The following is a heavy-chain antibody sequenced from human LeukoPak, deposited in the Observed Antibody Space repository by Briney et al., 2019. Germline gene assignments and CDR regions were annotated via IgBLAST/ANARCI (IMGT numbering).Heavy chain of an antibody. Sequence: PSQTLSLTCTVSGGSISSGSYYWSWIRQPAGKGLEWIGRIYTSGSTNYNPSLKSRVTISVDTSKNQFSLKLSSVTAADTAVYYCARVSTWDVVPAALRVGYAFDIWGQGTMVTVSS. CDR3: ARVSTWDVVPAALRVGYAFDI. J-gene: IGHJ3*02. D-gene: IGHD2-2*01. CDR1: GGSISSGSYY. CDR2: IYTSGST. V-gene: IGHV4-61*02.